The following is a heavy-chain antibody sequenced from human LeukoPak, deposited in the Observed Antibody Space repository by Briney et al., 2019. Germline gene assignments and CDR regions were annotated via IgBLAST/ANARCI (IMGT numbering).Heavy chain of an antibody. Sequence: SKTLSLTCTVSSGSISSSSYYWGWIRQPPGKGLEWIGNIYYSGSTYYNPSLKSRVTISVDTSQSQFSLRLSSVTAADTAVYYCARYDSGGFYRNFDYWGQGTLVTVSS. CDR2: IYYSGST. D-gene: IGHD3-22*01. CDR1: SGSISSSSYY. V-gene: IGHV4-39*01. J-gene: IGHJ4*02. CDR3: ARYDSGGFYRNFDY.